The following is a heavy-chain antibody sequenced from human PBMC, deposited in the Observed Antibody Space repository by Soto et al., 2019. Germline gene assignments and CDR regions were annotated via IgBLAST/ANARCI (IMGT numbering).Heavy chain of an antibody. J-gene: IGHJ3*02. CDR1: GFTFSNAW. Sequence: GGSLRLSCAASGFTFSNAWMNWIRQAPGKGLEWVGRIKSKTDGGTTDYAAPVKGRFTISRDDSKNTLYLQMNSLKTEDTAVYYCTPSGYDFWSGYSGAFDIWGQGTMVTVSS. CDR2: IKSKTDGGTT. CDR3: TPSGYDFWSGYSGAFDI. V-gene: IGHV3-15*07. D-gene: IGHD3-3*01.